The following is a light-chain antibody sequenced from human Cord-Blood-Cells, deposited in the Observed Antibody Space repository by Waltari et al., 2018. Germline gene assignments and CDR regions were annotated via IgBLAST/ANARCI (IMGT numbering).Light chain of an antibody. CDR1: PSVLYSSNNKNY. CDR3: QQYYSTPYT. Sequence: DIVMTQSPDSLAVSMGERATINCKSSPSVLYSSNNKNYLAWYQQKPGQPPNLLIYWASTREAGVPYRFSGSGSGTDFTLTISSLQAEDVAVYYCQQYYSTPYTFGQGTKLEIK. J-gene: IGKJ2*01. V-gene: IGKV4-1*01. CDR2: WAS.